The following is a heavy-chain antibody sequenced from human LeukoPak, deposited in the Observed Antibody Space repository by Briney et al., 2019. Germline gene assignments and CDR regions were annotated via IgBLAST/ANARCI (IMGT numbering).Heavy chain of an antibody. D-gene: IGHD3-16*02. CDR3: AKHSVITFGGVIVPPTFDY. Sequence: GGSLRLSCAASGFTFSSYDMSWVRQAPGKGLEWVSTISGRGGSTYYADSVKGRFTISRDNSKNTLYLQMNSLRAEDTAVYYCAKHSVITFGGVIVPPTFDYWGQGTLVTVSS. CDR1: GFTFSSYD. CDR2: ISGRGGST. J-gene: IGHJ4*02. V-gene: IGHV3-23*01.